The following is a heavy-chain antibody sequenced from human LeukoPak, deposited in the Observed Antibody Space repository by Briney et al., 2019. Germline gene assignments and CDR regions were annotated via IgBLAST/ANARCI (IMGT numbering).Heavy chain of an antibody. V-gene: IGHV4-34*01. CDR3: ARGAPKEIQLWLRLRGVAFDI. CDR2: INHSGST. D-gene: IGHD5-18*01. J-gene: IGHJ3*02. CDR1: GGSFSGYY. Sequence: SETLSLTCAVYGGSFSGYYWSWIRQPPGKGLEWIGEINHSGSTNYNPSLKSRVTISVDTSKNQFSLKLNSVTAADTAVYYCARGAPKEIQLWLRLRGVAFDIWGLGTMVTVSS.